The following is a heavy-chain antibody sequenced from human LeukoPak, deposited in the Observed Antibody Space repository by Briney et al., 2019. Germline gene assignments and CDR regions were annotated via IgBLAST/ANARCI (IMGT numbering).Heavy chain of an antibody. Sequence: SQTLSLTCAISGDSVSSNSAAWISIRQSPSRGLEWLGRTYYRSKWYSDYAVSVKSPLTINPDTSKNQFSLQLNSVTPEDTAVYYCARDSSGWRSIFDYCGAGTLVSVSS. CDR3: ARDSSGWRSIFDY. CDR1: GDSVSSNSAA. CDR2: TYYRSKWYS. J-gene: IGHJ4*02. D-gene: IGHD6-19*01. V-gene: IGHV6-1*01.